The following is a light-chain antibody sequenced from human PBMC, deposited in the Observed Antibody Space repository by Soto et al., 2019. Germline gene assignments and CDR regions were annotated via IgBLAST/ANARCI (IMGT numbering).Light chain of an antibody. Sequence: DIQLTQSPSTLAASVGDRVTITCRASQSISSWLAWYQQKTGKAPKLLIYKAPSLESGVPSRFSGSGSGTEFTLTISSLQPGDFATYYCQQYNSDSITFGQGTRLEIK. CDR3: QQYNSDSIT. CDR1: QSISSW. V-gene: IGKV1-5*03. J-gene: IGKJ5*01. CDR2: KAP.